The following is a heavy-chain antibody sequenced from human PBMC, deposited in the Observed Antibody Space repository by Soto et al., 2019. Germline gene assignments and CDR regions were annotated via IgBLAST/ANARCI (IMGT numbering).Heavy chain of an antibody. CDR3: GKGDYDIWTVNNWLDP. V-gene: IGHV3-30*18. Sequence: GGPNRVCYRAVGLKFGDYGMHWVSKAPGKGLEWVAVISYDGSNKYYADSVKGRFTISRDNSKTTLYLQMNSLRAEDTAVYFCGKGDYDIWTVNNWLDPWGQGTLVTVSS. D-gene: IGHD3-9*01. J-gene: IGHJ5*02. CDR1: GLKFGDYG. CDR2: ISYDGSNK.